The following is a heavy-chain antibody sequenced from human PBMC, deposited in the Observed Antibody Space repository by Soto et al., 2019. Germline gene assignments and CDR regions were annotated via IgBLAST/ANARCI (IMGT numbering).Heavy chain of an antibody. V-gene: IGHV3-48*03. CDR1: GLTFSTDE. CDR2: ISYTSTTI. J-gene: IGHJ4*02. D-gene: IGHD1-1*01. Sequence: EVQLVASGGGLVPPGGSLRLSCAVSGLTFSTDEMNWVRQAPGQGLEWLACISYTSTTIKYADSVKGRVAVARDNAKKSLSLQMDNLNVENTAVDYCVREGGSPAFDSWGQGTLVTVSS. CDR3: VREGGSPAFDS.